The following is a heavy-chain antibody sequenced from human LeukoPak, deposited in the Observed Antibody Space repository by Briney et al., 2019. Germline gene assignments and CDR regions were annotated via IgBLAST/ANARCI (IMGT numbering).Heavy chain of an antibody. Sequence: AGSLRLSCAASGFAFSSYWMHWVRQAPGKKPLWVSRISGDGTSANYTDSVKSRFTISRDKSKNSLHLQMKSRRGEDMAVYYCAINLLTGIRSAPNWFDPWGQGTLVTVSS. V-gene: IGHV3-74*01. CDR2: ISGDGTSA. CDR1: GFAFSSYW. D-gene: IGHD1-14*01. J-gene: IGHJ5*02. CDR3: AINLLTGIRSAPNWFDP.